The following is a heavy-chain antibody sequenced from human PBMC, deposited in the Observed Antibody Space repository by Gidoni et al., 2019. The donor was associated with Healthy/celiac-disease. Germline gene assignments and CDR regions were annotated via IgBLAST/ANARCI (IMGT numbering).Heavy chain of an antibody. J-gene: IGHJ1*01. Sequence: GRFTISRDNAKNSLYLQMNSLRAEDTALYYCAKDLGPGAAAGHGHFQHWGQGTLVTVSS. D-gene: IGHD6-13*01. V-gene: IGHV3-9*01. CDR3: AKDLGPGAAAGHGHFQH.